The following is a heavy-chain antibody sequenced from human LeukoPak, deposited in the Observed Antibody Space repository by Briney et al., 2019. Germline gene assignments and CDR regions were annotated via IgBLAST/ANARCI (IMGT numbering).Heavy chain of an antibody. CDR2: INPNSGGA. Sequence: ASVKVSCKASGYTFTGYYMHWVRQAPGQGLEWMGWINPNSGGANYAQKFQGRVTMTRDTSISTAYMELSRLRSDDTAVYYCASTGQTGTTNWFDPWGQGTLVTVSS. CDR1: GYTFTGYY. CDR3: ASTGQTGTTNWFDP. D-gene: IGHD1-1*01. J-gene: IGHJ5*02. V-gene: IGHV1-2*02.